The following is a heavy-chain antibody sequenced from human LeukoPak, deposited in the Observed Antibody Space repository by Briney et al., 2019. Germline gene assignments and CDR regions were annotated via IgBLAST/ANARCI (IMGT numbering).Heavy chain of an antibody. CDR3: TTPGDGYNYYYFDY. V-gene: IGHV3-23*01. D-gene: IGHD5-24*01. J-gene: IGHJ4*02. CDR1: GFTFSSYA. CDR2: ISGSAVST. Sequence: GGSLRLSCASSGFTFSSYAMSWVRQAPGKGLEWVSAISGSAVSTYYADSVKGRFTVSRDNSKNTLYLQMNSLRAEDTAVYYCTTPGDGYNYYYFDYWGQGTLVTVSS.